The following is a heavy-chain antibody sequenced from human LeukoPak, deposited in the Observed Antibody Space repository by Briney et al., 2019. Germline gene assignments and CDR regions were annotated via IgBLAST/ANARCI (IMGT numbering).Heavy chain of an antibody. CDR1: GGSISSYY. J-gene: IGHJ4*02. CDR3: ARLAVDFDWSYFDY. D-gene: IGHD3-9*01. CDR2: IYYSGST. Sequence: SETLSLTCTVSGGSISSYYWSWIRQPPGKGLEWIGYIYYSGSTNYNPSLKSRVTISVDTSKNQFSLKLSPVTAADTAVYYCARLAVDFDWSYFDYWGQGTLVTVSS. V-gene: IGHV4-59*08.